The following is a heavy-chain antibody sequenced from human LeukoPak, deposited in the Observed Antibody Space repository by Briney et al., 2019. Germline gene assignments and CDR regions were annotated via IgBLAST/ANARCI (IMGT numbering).Heavy chain of an antibody. Sequence: SETLSLTCAVYGGSFSGYYWSWIRQPPGKGLEWIGEINHSGSTNYNPSLKSRVTISVDTSKNQFSLKLSSVTAADTAMYYCARGWNSGYDQTFDYWGQGTLVTVSS. CDR1: GGSFSGYY. J-gene: IGHJ4*02. D-gene: IGHD5-12*01. V-gene: IGHV4-34*01. CDR2: INHSGST. CDR3: ARGWNSGYDQTFDY.